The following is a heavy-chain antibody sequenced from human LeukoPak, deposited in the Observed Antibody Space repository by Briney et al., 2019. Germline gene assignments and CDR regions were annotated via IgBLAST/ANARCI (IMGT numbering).Heavy chain of an antibody. Sequence: GESLKISCKGSGYSFITYWIGWVRQMPGKGLEWMGIIYPGDSDTRYSPSFQGQVTISADKSISTAYLQWSSLKASDTAMYYCARRGDVLLWFGESLFDYWGQGTLVTVSS. D-gene: IGHD3-10*01. CDR3: ARRGDVLLWFGESLFDY. CDR1: GYSFITYW. J-gene: IGHJ4*02. V-gene: IGHV5-51*01. CDR2: IYPGDSDT.